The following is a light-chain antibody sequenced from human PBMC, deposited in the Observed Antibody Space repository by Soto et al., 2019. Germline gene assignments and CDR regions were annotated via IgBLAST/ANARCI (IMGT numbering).Light chain of an antibody. CDR2: EVS. V-gene: IGLV2-23*02. J-gene: IGLJ3*02. CDR1: SRNVGSYNF. Sequence: QSVLTQPASVSGSRGQSITISCTGTSRNVGSYNFVPWYRQYPGKAPELIIYEVSQRPSTFFNRFSGSKSGNTASLTISGLQSDDEADYYCCSYAGNNALVFGGGTKVTVL. CDR3: CSYAGNNALV.